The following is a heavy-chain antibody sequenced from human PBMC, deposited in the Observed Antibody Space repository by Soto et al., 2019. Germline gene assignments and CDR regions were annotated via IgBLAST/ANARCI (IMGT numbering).Heavy chain of an antibody. Sequence: PGGSLRLSCAASVFTFGSYCMSWFRQAPGKGLEWVANIKQDGSEKYYVNSVKGRFTISRDNAKNSLYLQMNSLRAEDTAVYYSSIDAPGYNDFWSGSLDVWGQGSTVNHSS. CDR1: VFTFGSYC. D-gene: IGHD3-3*01. CDR2: IKQDGSEK. CDR3: SIDAPGYNDFWSGSLDV. V-gene: IGHV3-7*01. J-gene: IGHJ6*02.